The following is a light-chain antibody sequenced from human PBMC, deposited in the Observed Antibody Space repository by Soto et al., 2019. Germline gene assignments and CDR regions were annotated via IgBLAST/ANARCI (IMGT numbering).Light chain of an antibody. CDR3: QQHFTPPWT. CDR2: WAS. CDR1: QTVLYSSNNRNY. J-gene: IGKJ1*01. V-gene: IGKV4-1*01. Sequence: DIVMTQSPDSLAVSLGERATINCKSSQTVLYSSNNRNYLVWYQQKPGQPPKLLIYWASTRESGVPDRFSGSGSGTDFTLTISSLQAEDVAVYYCQQHFTPPWTFGPGTKVEIK.